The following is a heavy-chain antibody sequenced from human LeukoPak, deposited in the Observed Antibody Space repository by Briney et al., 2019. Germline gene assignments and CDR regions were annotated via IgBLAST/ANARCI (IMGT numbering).Heavy chain of an antibody. V-gene: IGHV3-21*01. Sequence: GGSLRLSCAASGFTFGSYSMNWVRQAPGKGLEWVSSISSSSSYIYYADSVKGRFTISRDNAKNSLYLQMNSLRAEDTAVYYCARAFDSSGWYYYFDYWGQGTLVTVSS. CDR1: GFTFGSYS. J-gene: IGHJ4*02. CDR3: ARAFDSSGWYYYFDY. CDR2: ISSSSSYI. D-gene: IGHD6-19*01.